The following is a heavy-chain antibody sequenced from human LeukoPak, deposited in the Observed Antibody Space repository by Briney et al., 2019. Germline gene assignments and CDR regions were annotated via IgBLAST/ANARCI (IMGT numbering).Heavy chain of an antibody. Sequence: GGSLRLSCAASGLTFDDYAMHWVRQPPGKGLEWVSGISWNSGSIAYADSVKGRFTISRDNVKNSLSLQMNSLRAEDTAFYFCAKVSGNYDTLDYWGQGTLVTVSS. CDR2: ISWNSGSI. V-gene: IGHV3-9*01. D-gene: IGHD1-26*01. J-gene: IGHJ4*02. CDR1: GLTFDDYA. CDR3: AKVSGNYDTLDY.